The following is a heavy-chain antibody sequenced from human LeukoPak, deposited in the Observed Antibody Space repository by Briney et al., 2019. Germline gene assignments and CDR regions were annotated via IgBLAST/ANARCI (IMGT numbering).Heavy chain of an antibody. CDR1: GGSISSYY. Sequence: SETLSLTCTVSGGSISSYYWSWIRQPPGKGLEWIGYIYYSGSTNYNPSLKSRVTISVDTSKNQCSLKLSSVTAADTAVYYCARVQPRGYCSSTSCSGYWFDPWGQGTLVTVSS. D-gene: IGHD2-2*01. CDR3: ARVQPRGYCSSTSCSGYWFDP. V-gene: IGHV4-59*01. CDR2: IYYSGST. J-gene: IGHJ5*02.